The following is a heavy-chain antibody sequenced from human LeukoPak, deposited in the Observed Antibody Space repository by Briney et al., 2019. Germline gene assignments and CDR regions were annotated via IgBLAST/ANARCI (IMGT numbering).Heavy chain of an antibody. J-gene: IGHJ4*02. Sequence: GRSLRLSCAASGFTFSDYYMSWIRQAPGKGLEWVSYISSSGSTIYYADSVKGRFTISRDNAKNSLYLQMNSLRAEDTAVYYCATENYDFWSGYYRMCFDYWGQGTLVTVSS. V-gene: IGHV3-11*04. CDR3: ATENYDFWSGYYRMCFDY. CDR2: ISSSGSTI. D-gene: IGHD3-3*01. CDR1: GFTFSDYY.